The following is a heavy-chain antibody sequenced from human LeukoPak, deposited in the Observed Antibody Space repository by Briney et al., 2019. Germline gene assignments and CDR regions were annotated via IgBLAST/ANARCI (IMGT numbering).Heavy chain of an antibody. CDR1: GFTFSSYW. CDR2: IKQDGSEK. V-gene: IGHV3-7*03. Sequence: GGSLRLSCAASGFTFSSYWMNWVRQAPGKGLEWVANIKQDGSEKYYVDSVKDRFTISRDNAKNSLYLQMNSLRAEYTAVYYCARRITIFGVVIIRRGDYYFDYWGQGTLVTVSS. D-gene: IGHD3-3*01. J-gene: IGHJ4*02. CDR3: ARRITIFGVVIIRRGDYYFDY.